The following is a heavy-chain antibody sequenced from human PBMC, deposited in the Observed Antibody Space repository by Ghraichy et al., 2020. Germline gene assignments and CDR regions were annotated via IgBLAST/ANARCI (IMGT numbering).Heavy chain of an antibody. CDR3: ARFGWLHSGAGY. J-gene: IGHJ4*02. Sequence: SQTLSLTCAVYGGSFSGYYWSWNRQPPGKGLEWIGEINHSGSTNYNPYRKSRVTISVNTSKNPFSLQLSAVTAADTAVYYCARFGWLHSGAGYWGQGTLVNVSS. V-gene: IGHV4-34*01. CDR2: INHSGST. CDR1: GGSFSGYY. D-gene: IGHD5-24*01.